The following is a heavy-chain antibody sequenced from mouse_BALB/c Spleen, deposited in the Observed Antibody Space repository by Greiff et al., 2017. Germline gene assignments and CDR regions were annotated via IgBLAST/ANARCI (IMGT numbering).Heavy chain of an antibody. V-gene: IGHV1-9*01. D-gene: IGHD2-14*01. J-gene: IGHJ1*01. CDR2: ILPGSGST. CDR3: ARREEDYRYDGYFDV. CDR1: GYTFSSYW. Sequence: QVQLQQSGAELMKPGASVKISCKATGYTFSSYWIEWVKQRPGHGLEWIGEILPGSGSTNYNEKFKGKATFTADTSSNTAYMQLSSLTSEDSAVYYCARREEDYRYDGYFDVWGAGTTVTVSS.